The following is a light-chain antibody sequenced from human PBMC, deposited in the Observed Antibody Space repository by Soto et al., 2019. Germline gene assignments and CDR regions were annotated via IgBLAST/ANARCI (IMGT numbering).Light chain of an antibody. J-gene: IGKJ1*01. V-gene: IGKV3-20*01. CDR1: QSVNNNY. CDR2: GAS. CDR3: QQYGSSPPT. Sequence: EIVLTQSPGTLSLSPGERAVLCCRASQSVNNNYLAWYQRKPGRAPRLLIYGASSRATGIRDRFIGSGSGTDFTLTITRLEPEDFAVYFCQQYGSSPPTFGQGTKVEFK.